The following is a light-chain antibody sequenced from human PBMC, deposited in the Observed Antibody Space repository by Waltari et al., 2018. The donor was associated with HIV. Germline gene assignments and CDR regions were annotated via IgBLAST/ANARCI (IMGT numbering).Light chain of an antibody. J-gene: IGKJ1*01. V-gene: IGKV3-15*01. CDR3: HHYNNWRET. CDR2: DTS. Sequence: EILMTQFPATLSVSPGERATFPCRASQSVNSNLAWYQQKTGQTPRLLIYDTSTRPTDIPARFSGSGSGTEFTLTLSSLQSEDFAVYYCHHYNNWRETFGQGTKVEIK. CDR1: QSVNSN.